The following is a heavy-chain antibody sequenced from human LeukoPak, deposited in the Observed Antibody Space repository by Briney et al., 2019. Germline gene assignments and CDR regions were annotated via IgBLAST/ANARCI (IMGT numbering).Heavy chain of an antibody. CDR3: ARDSLVRGVITQNLFDY. CDR2: ITGGAENT. Sequence: PGGSLRLSCAASGFTFSGHAMSWVRQAPGKGLNWLSTITGGAENTYYAGSVKGRFTISRDNSKNTLYLQMNSLRAEDTAVYYCARDSLVRGVITQNLFDYWGQGTLVTVSS. V-gene: IGHV3-23*01. J-gene: IGHJ4*02. CDR1: GFTFSGHA. D-gene: IGHD3-10*01.